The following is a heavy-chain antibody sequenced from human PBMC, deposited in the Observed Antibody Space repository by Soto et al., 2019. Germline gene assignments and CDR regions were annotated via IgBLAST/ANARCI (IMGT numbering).Heavy chain of an antibody. V-gene: IGHV1-69*19. D-gene: IGHD7-27*01. CDR1: GGTFTTYT. Sequence: QVQLVQSGPEVKKPGSSVKVSCKSSGGTFTTYTFSWVRQAPGQGLEWMAGIIPIFGASKSAQKYQDRVDITPDESTRTIYMELSSLRSDDTAVYYCARDGDGNSLAYWGQGTLVTVSS. CDR2: IIPIFGAS. J-gene: IGHJ4*02. CDR3: ARDGDGNSLAY.